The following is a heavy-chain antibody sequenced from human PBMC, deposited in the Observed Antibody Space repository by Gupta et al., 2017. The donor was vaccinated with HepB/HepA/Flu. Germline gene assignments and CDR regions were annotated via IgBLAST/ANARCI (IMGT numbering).Heavy chain of an antibody. D-gene: IGHD3-22*01. Sequence: QVQLVQSGAEVTKPGSSVKVSCKASGGTFSSYPISWVRQAPGQGLEWMGRIIPILGIANYAQKFQGRVTITADKSTSTAYMELSSLRSEDTAVYYCAREKVGDSSGYYYYYGMDVWGQGTTVTVSS. J-gene: IGHJ6*02. CDR3: AREKVGDSSGYYYYYGMDV. V-gene: IGHV1-69*04. CDR2: IIPILGIA. CDR1: GGTFSSYP.